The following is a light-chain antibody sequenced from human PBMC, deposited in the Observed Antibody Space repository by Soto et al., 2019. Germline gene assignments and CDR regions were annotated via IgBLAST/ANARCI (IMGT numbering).Light chain of an antibody. CDR3: VQATHFPWT. V-gene: IGKV2-24*01. J-gene: IGKJ1*01. Sequence: EIVLTQAPLSSPVTLGQPAPISCTSSESLLHRNGNTYLSWLHQRPGQPPRLLIYHVSSRFSGIPDRFSGSGGGRHFTLRISRVEAEDVGVYYCVQATHFPWTFGQGTKVDIK. CDR1: ESLLHRNGNTY. CDR2: HVS.